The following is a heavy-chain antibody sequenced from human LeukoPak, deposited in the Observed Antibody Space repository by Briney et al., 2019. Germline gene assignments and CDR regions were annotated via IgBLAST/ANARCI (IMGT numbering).Heavy chain of an antibody. V-gene: IGHV4-59*01. Sequence: SEXLSLTCTVSGGSISSYYWSWIRQPPGKGLEWIGYIYYSGSTNYNPSLTSRVTISVDTFKNQFSLKLSSVTAADTAVYYCARGQYSSSWYDYWGQGTLVTVSS. CDR2: IYYSGST. CDR1: GGSISSYY. J-gene: IGHJ4*02. CDR3: ARGQYSSSWYDY. D-gene: IGHD6-13*01.